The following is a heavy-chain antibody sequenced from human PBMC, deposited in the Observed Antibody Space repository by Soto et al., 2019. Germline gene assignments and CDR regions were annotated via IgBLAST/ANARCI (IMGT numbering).Heavy chain of an antibody. J-gene: IGHJ5*02. CDR2: ITDDSSHI. V-gene: IGHV3-21*01. D-gene: IGHD3-22*01. CDR3: ATPYYYNH. Sequence: GESLKISCAASGFMFSAYTMTWVRQSPGKGLEWLASITDDSSHIDYADSVRGRFTVSRDNARKSVYLQMDSLGAEDTAIYYCATPYYYNHWGPGTLVTVSS. CDR1: GFMFSAYT.